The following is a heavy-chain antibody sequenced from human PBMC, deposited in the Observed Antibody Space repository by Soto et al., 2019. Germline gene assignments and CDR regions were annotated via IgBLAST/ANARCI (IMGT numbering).Heavy chain of an antibody. J-gene: IGHJ4*02. CDR1: GYTFTSYS. CDR2: INAGNGNT. D-gene: IGHD3-3*01. CDR3: ARAQAGHVLRFLEWLFFDY. Sequence: ASVKVSCKASGYTFTSYSMHWVRHAPGQRLEWMGWINAGNGNTKYSQKFQGRVTITRDTSASTAYMELSSLRSEDTAVYYCARAQAGHVLRFLEWLFFDYWGQGTLVTVSS. V-gene: IGHV1-3*01.